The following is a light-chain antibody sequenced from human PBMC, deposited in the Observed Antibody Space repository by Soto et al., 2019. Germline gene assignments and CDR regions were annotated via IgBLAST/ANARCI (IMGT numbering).Light chain of an antibody. V-gene: IGLV4-69*01. CDR2: VNSDGSH. CDR1: SGHSSYA. J-gene: IGLJ2*01. CDR3: QTWDTGIGV. Sequence: QSVLTQSPSASASLGASVKLTCTLSSGHSSYAIAWHQQQPEKGPRYLMKVNSDGSHNKGDGIPDRFSGSRSGAERYLTISSLQSEDEADYYCQTWDTGIGVFGGGTQLTVL.